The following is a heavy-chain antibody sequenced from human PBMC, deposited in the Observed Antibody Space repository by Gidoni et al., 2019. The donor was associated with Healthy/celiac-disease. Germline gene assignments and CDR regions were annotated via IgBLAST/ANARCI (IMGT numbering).Heavy chain of an antibody. V-gene: IGHV1-8*01. J-gene: IGHJ6*02. CDR1: GYTFTSYD. CDR3: ARGRYYDFWSGYWDLYYYYGMDV. D-gene: IGHD3-3*01. Sequence: QVQLVQSGAEVKKPGASVKVSCKASGYTFTSYDINWVRQATGQGLEWMGWMNPNSGNTGYAQKFQGRVTMTRNTSISTAYMELSSLRSEDTAVYYCARGRYYDFWSGYWDLYYYYGMDVWGQGTTVTVSS. CDR2: MNPNSGNT.